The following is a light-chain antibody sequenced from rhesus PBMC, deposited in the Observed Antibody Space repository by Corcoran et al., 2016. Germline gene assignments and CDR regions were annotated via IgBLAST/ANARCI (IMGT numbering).Light chain of an antibody. V-gene: IGKV1-28*03. CDR1: QGISSY. CDR2: DAS. J-gene: IGKJ4*01. Sequence: DIQMTQSPSSLSASVGDTVTITCRASQGISSYLTWFQQKPGKAPKLLIYDASSLESGVPSRFSGSGSGTVFTLTISSLQPEDFAAYYCLQHNSSPLTFGGGTKVEIK. CDR3: LQHNSSPLT.